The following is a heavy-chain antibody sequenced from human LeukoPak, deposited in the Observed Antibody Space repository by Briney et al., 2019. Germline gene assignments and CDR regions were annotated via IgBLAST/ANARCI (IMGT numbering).Heavy chain of an antibody. V-gene: IGHV5-10-1*01. CDR1: GYSFTSYW. CDR3: ARLKGDWIGGYNSRDDAFDI. D-gene: IGHD5-24*01. J-gene: IGHJ3*02. Sequence: GESLQIFCKGSGYSFTSYWISWVRQMPGKGLEWMGRIDPSDSYTNYSPSFQGHVTISADKSISTAYLQWSSLKASDTAMYYCARLKGDWIGGYNSRDDAFDIWGQGTMVTVSS. CDR2: IDPSDSYT.